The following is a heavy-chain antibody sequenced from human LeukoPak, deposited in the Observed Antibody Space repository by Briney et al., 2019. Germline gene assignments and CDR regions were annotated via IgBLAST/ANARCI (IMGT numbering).Heavy chain of an antibody. V-gene: IGHV3-48*04. D-gene: IGHD4-17*01. Sequence: GGSLRLSCAASGFTFSSYSMNWVRQAPGKGLEWVSYISSSSSTIYYADSVKGRFTISRDNAKNSLYLQMNSLRAEDTAVYYCARDSLFDYGDYVFDAFDIWGQGTMVTVSS. CDR1: GFTFSSYS. CDR3: ARDSLFDYGDYVFDAFDI. CDR2: ISSSSSTI. J-gene: IGHJ3*02.